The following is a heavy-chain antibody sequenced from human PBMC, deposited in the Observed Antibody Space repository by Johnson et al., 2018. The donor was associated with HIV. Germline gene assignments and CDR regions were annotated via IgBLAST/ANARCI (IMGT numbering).Heavy chain of an antibody. D-gene: IGHD1-7*01. CDR2: ILYDGSKQ. V-gene: IGHV3-30*03. J-gene: IGHJ3*02. CDR1: GFTFSNSV. Sequence: QVQLVESGGGVVQPGRSLRLSSAGTGFTFSNSVLHWVRQAPGKGLEWVAFILYDGSKQFYVDSVQGRFTISRYNSKNTLYLQMNSLRAEDTGVYFCARVRRKNWNLGDPFDIWGQGTMVTVSS. CDR3: ARVRRKNWNLGDPFDI.